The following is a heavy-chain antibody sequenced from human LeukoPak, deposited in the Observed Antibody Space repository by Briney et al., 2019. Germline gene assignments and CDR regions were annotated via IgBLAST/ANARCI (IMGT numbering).Heavy chain of an antibody. CDR3: AELGITMIGGV. J-gene: IGHJ6*04. D-gene: IGHD3-10*02. Sequence: PGGSLRLSCAASGFTFSSYEMNWVRQAPGKGLEWVKGRFTISRDNAKNSLYLQMNSLRAEDTAVYYCAELGITMIGGVWGKGTTVTISS. V-gene: IGHV3-48*03. CDR1: GFTFSSYE.